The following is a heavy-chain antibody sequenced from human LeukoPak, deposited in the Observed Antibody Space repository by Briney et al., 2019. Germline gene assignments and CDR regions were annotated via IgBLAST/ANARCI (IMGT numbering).Heavy chain of an antibody. J-gene: IGHJ4*02. Sequence: ASVKVSCKASGYTFTSYGISWVRQAPGQGLEWMGWISAYNGNTNYAQKLQGRVTMTTDTSTSTAYMELRSLRSEDTAVYYCARERVAVAGTFLSPIDYWGQGTLVTVSS. V-gene: IGHV1-18*01. CDR2: ISAYNGNT. D-gene: IGHD6-19*01. CDR1: GYTFTSYG. CDR3: ARERVAVAGTFLSPIDY.